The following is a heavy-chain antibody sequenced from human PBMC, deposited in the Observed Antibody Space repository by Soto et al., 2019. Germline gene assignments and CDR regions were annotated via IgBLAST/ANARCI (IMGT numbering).Heavy chain of an antibody. D-gene: IGHD3-22*01. CDR1: GFTFSSYA. CDR3: ASKYYYDSSGYYINDY. Sequence: QVQLVESGGGVVQPGRSLRLSCAASGFTFSSYAMHWVRQAPGKGLEWVAVISYDGSNKYYADSVKGRFTISRDNSKNTLYMQMNSLRAEDTAVYYCASKYYYDSSGYYINDYWGQGTLVTVSS. J-gene: IGHJ4*02. CDR2: ISYDGSNK. V-gene: IGHV3-30-3*01.